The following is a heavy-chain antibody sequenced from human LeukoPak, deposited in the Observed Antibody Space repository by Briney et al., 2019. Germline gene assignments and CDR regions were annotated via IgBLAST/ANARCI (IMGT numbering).Heavy chain of an antibody. Sequence: GGSLRLSCAASGFTFSSYAMSWVRQAPGKGLEWVSAISGSGGSTYYADSVKGRFTISRDNAKNSLYLQMNSLRAEDTAVYYCAREVGATYDYWGQGTLVTVSS. D-gene: IGHD1-26*01. J-gene: IGHJ4*02. CDR3: AREVGATYDY. V-gene: IGHV3-23*01. CDR1: GFTFSSYA. CDR2: ISGSGGST.